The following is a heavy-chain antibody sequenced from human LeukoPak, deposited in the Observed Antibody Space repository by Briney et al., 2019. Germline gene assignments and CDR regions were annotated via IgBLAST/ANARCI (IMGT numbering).Heavy chain of an antibody. V-gene: IGHV3-73*01. CDR2: IRSKANSYAT. Sequence: GGSLKLSCAASGITFSGSAMHWVRQASGKGLEWVGRIRSKANSYATAYAASVKGRFTISRDDSKNTAYLQMNSLKTEDTAVYYCTGRQYCSSTSCQSGDYWGQGTLVTVSS. D-gene: IGHD2-2*01. J-gene: IGHJ4*02. CDR3: TGRQYCSSTSCQSGDY. CDR1: GITFSGSA.